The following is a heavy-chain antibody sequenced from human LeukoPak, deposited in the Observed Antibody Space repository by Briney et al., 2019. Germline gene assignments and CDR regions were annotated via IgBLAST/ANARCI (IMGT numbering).Heavy chain of an antibody. CDR1: GFTFSSYA. V-gene: IGHV3-23*01. Sequence: GGSLRLSCAASGFTFSSYAMSWVRQAAGKGLEWVSAISGSGDSTYYADSVKGRFTISRDNSKNTLYLQMNSLRAEDTAVYYCAKGSGHDILTGYYYFDYWGQGALVTVSS. D-gene: IGHD3-9*01. CDR2: ISGSGDST. J-gene: IGHJ4*02. CDR3: AKGSGHDILTGYYYFDY.